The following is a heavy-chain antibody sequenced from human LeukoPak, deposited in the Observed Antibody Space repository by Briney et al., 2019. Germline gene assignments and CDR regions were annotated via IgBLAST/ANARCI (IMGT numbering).Heavy chain of an antibody. J-gene: IGHJ6*03. V-gene: IGHV3-33*01. CDR2: IWYDGSNK. CDR1: GFTFSSYG. Sequence: GGSLRLSCAASGFTFSSYGMHWVRQAPGKGLEWVAVIWYDGSNKYYADSVKGRFTISRDNSKNTLYLQMNSLRAEDTAVYYCASSREVVRPQDYYYYYYMDVWGKGTTVTVSS. CDR3: ASSREVVRPQDYYYYYYMDV. D-gene: IGHD2-15*01.